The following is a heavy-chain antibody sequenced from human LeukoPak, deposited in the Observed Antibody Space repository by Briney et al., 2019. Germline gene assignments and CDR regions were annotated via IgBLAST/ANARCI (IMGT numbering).Heavy chain of an antibody. CDR1: GGSISSSSYY. V-gene: IGHV4-61*05. CDR2: IHYTGST. Sequence: SETLSLTCTVSGGSISSSSYYWGWIRQPPGKGLECIGYIHYTGSTNYNPSLKSRVTISVETSKNQFSLKLKSVTAADTAVYYCARGGYYGSGNDFRFDPWGQGTLVTVSS. D-gene: IGHD3-10*01. CDR3: ARGGYYGSGNDFRFDP. J-gene: IGHJ5*02.